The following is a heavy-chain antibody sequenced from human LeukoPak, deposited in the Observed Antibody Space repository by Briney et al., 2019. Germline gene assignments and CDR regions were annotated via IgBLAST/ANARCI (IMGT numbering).Heavy chain of an antibody. J-gene: IGHJ2*01. D-gene: IGHD2-2*01. V-gene: IGHV4-34*01. CDR3: ARGRIVVVPAAIRYLDL. CDR1: GGSFSGYY. Sequence: SETLSLTCAVYGGSFSGYYWSWLRQPPAKGLEGMGEINHSGSTNYNPSLTSRVTISVDTSKNQLSLKLSSVTAADTAVYYCARGRIVVVPAAIRYLDLWGRGTLVTVSS. CDR2: INHSGST.